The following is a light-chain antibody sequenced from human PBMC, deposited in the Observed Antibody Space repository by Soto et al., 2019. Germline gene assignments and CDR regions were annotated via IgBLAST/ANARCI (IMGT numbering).Light chain of an antibody. CDR1: QSVSSN. V-gene: IGKV3-15*01. CDR3: QQYNVWPLT. Sequence: IVMTQSPATLSVSPGARATLSCRASQSVSSNLAWYQQKPGQTPKLLIYVASTRSTRIPARFSGSGSGTEFTLTISSLQSEDFAVYYCQQYNVWPLTFGGGTKVEFK. CDR2: VAS. J-gene: IGKJ4*01.